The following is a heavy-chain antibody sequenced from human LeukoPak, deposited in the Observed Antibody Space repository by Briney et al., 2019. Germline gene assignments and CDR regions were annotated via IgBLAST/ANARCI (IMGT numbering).Heavy chain of an antibody. CDR3: ATSRGSGWPLEF. CDR2: IKSDGDT. J-gene: IGHJ4*02. V-gene: IGHV3-13*01. Sequence: GGSLRLSCAASGFTFTFYAIHWVRHATGGGPEWVSTIKSDGDTYFSGSVKGRFTISRGDAENSFYLQVSSLGAGDTAMYFCATSRGSGWPLEFWGQGTLVIVSS. D-gene: IGHD6-19*01. CDR1: GFTFTFYA.